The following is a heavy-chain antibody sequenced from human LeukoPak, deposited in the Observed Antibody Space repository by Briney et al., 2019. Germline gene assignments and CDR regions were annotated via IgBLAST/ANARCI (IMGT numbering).Heavy chain of an antibody. Sequence: ASVKVSCKASGYTFTSYDINWVRQATGQGLEWMGWMNPNSGNTGYAQKFQGRVTMTRNTSISTAYMELSRLRSDDTAVYYCARDQVGPQNIHYYYYGMDVWGQGTTVTVSS. D-gene: IGHD1-26*01. V-gene: IGHV1-8*01. CDR2: MNPNSGNT. J-gene: IGHJ6*02. CDR3: ARDQVGPQNIHYYYYGMDV. CDR1: GYTFTSYD.